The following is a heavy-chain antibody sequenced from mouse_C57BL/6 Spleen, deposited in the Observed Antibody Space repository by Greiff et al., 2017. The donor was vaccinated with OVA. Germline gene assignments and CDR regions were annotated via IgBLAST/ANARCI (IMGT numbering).Heavy chain of an antibody. CDR3: ARGSGFDY. V-gene: IGHV1-52*01. J-gene: IGHJ2*01. CDR1: GYTFTSYW. Sequence: QVQLQQSGAELVRPGSSVKLSCKASGYTFTSYWMHWVKQRPIQGLEWIGNINPSDSETHYNQKFKDKATLTVDKSSSTAYMQLSSLTSEDSAVYYCARGSGFDYWGQGTTLTVSS. CDR2: INPSDSET.